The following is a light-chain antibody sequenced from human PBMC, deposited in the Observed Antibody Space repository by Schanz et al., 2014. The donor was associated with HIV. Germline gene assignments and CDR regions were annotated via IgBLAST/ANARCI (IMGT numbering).Light chain of an antibody. J-gene: IGKJ3*01. CDR3: QRGDSVPFT. Sequence: DIQMTQSPSSLSASVGDRVTITCRASQDISISLNWYQQKPGKAPQLLIYASSLLHTGVPSRFSGSGSGTHFTRTITGLQFDDFAAYYCQRGDSVPFTFGPGTKVDIK. CDR1: QDISIS. V-gene: IGKV1-39*01. CDR2: ASS.